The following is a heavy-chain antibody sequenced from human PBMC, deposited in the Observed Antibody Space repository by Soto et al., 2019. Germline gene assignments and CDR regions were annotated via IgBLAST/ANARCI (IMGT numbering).Heavy chain of an antibody. V-gene: IGHV1-18*01. D-gene: IGHD3-22*01. CDR3: ARESNYYDSSGYYYGYYYYGMDV. Sequence: ASVKVSCKASGYTFTSYGISWVRQAPGQGLEWMGWISAYNGNTNYAQKLQGRVTMTTDTSTSTAYMELRSLRSDDTAVYYCARESNYYDSSGYYYGYYYYGMDVWGQGTTVTVSS. CDR1: GYTFTSYG. CDR2: ISAYNGNT. J-gene: IGHJ6*02.